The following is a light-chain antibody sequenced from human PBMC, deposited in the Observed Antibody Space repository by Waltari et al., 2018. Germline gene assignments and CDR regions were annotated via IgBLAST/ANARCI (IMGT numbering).Light chain of an antibody. V-gene: IGKV1-39*01. CDR2: AAS. J-gene: IGKJ2*01. CDR3: QQSYCTPYT. CDR1: QSINTY. Sequence: DIQMTQSPSSLFASVGDRVTITCRASQSINTYLNWYQQKPGKVPNLLIYAASSLQTGGPSRFSGSGSGTDFTLTISSLQPEDFATYYCQQSYCTPYTFGQGTKLEIK.